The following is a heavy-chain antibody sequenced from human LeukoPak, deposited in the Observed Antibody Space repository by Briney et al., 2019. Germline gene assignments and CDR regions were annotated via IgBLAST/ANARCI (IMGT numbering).Heavy chain of an antibody. V-gene: IGHV1-69*13. J-gene: IGHJ5*02. CDR2: IIPIFGTA. CDR1: GGTFSSYA. D-gene: IGHD3-16*01. CDR3: ARLGGQKGENWFDP. Sequence: SVKASCKASGGTFSSYAISWVLQAPGQGLEWMGGIIPIFGTANYAQKFQGRVTITPDESTSTAYMELSSLRSEDTAVYYCARLGGQKGENWFDPWGQGTLVTVSS.